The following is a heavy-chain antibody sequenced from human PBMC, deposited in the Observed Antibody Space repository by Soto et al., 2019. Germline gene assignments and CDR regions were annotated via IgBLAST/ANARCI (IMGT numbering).Heavy chain of an antibody. D-gene: IGHD1-7*01. J-gene: IGHJ5*02. V-gene: IGHV1-69*06. CDR2: INPIFGTP. Sequence: ASVKVSCKASGGTFSSYAISWVRPAPGQGLEWMGGINPIFGTPHYAQKYQGRVTITADTFTNTAYMELSSLRSEDTAVYYCAIGLSITGTIDWFDPWGQGTLVTVSS. CDR1: GGTFSSYA. CDR3: AIGLSITGTIDWFDP.